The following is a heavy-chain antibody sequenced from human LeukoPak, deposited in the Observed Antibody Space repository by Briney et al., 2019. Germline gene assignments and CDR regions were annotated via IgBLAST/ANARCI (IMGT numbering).Heavy chain of an antibody. D-gene: IGHD2-15*01. V-gene: IGHV3-30-3*01. CDR1: GFTFSSYA. CDR3: KVAAIDFDY. CDR2: ISYDGSNK. J-gene: IGHJ4*02. Sequence: GRSLRLSCAASGFTFSSYAMHWVRQAPGKGLEWVAIISYDGSNKYYADSVKGRFTISRDNSKNTLYLQMNSLRGEDTAVYYCKVAAIDFDYWGQGTLVTVSS.